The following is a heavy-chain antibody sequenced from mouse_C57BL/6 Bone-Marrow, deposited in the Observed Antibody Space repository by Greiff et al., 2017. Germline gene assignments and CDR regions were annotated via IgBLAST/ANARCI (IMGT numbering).Heavy chain of an antibody. CDR3: AREAYDYGAY. J-gene: IGHJ2*01. Sequence: EVKLQESGGGLVKPGGSLKLSCAASGFTFSSYAMSWVRQTPEKRLEWVATISDGGSYTYYPDNVKGRFTISRDNAKNNLYLQMSHLKSEDTAMYYCAREAYDYGAYWGQGTTRTVSS. CDR2: ISDGGSYT. CDR1: GFTFSSYA. D-gene: IGHD2-4*01. V-gene: IGHV5-4*01.